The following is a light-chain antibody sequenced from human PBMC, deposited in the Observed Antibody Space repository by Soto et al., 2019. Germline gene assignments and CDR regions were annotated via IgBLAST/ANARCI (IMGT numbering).Light chain of an antibody. CDR1: HYVYSN. Sequence: EIVMTQSPATLSMSPGERATLSCTASHYVYSNVAWFQQRPGPAPRLLIYRASARATGTPARFSGSGSGTEFTLTIASLQSEDFVVYYCQQYHNLWPFGQGTEVQIK. V-gene: IGKV3-15*01. CDR3: QQYHNLWP. CDR2: RAS. J-gene: IGKJ1*01.